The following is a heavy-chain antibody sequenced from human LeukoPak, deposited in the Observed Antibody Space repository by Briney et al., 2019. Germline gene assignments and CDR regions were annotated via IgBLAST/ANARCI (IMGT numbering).Heavy chain of an antibody. CDR2: ISYSGDGT. Sequence: GGSLRLFCAASGFTFSNYDMSWVRQAPGKGLEWVSHISYSGDGTYYAVSVEGLFNISRDKSKNTLSLQRNSWRAKETAVYYWAKMSGNCSSTIWSSFDYWGRGTLVTVSS. CDR3: AKMSGNCSSTIWSSFDY. CDR1: GFTFSNYD. D-gene: IGHD2-2*01. J-gene: IGHJ4*02. V-gene: IGHV3-23*01.